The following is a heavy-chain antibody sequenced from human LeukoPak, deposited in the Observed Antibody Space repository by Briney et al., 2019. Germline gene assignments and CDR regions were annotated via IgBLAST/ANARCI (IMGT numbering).Heavy chain of an antibody. CDR2: INHSGST. J-gene: IGHJ4*02. CDR3: ATGPKLRSDY. CDR1: GGSFSGYY. D-gene: IGHD7-27*01. V-gene: IGHV4-34*01. Sequence: SETLSLTCAVYGGSFSGYYWGWIRQPPGKGLEWIGEINHSGSTNYNPSLKSRVTISVDTSKNQFSLKLSSVTAADTAVYYCATGPKLRSDYWGQGTLVTVSS.